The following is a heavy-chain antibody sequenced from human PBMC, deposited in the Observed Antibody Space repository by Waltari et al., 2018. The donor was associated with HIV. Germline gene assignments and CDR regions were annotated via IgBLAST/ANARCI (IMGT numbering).Heavy chain of an antibody. CDR3: ARYRYSGSYSPYNYDMDV. CDR2: IYPGESDT. CDR1: GYSFTSYW. V-gene: IGHV5-51*03. D-gene: IGHD1-26*01. Sequence: EIQLVQSGAEVKETRESLKISCKGFGYSFTSYWIGWVRQMPGKGLEWIGIIYPGESDTRYSPSFQGQVTISADKSINTAYLQWSRLKASDTAIYYCARYRYSGSYSPYNYDMDVWGHGTTVTVSS. J-gene: IGHJ6*02.